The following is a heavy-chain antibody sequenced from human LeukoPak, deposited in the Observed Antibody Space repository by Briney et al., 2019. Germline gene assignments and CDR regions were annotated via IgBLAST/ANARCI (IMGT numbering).Heavy chain of an antibody. CDR2: INHSGST. Sequence: SETLSLTCAVYGGSFSGYYWSWIRQPPGKGLEWIGEINHSGSTNYNPSLKGRVTMSVDTSKNQFSLKLSSVTAADTAVYYCAREARIYDFWSGYSENWFDPWGQGTLVTVSS. CDR1: GGSFSGYY. V-gene: IGHV4-34*01. J-gene: IGHJ5*02. D-gene: IGHD3-3*01. CDR3: AREARIYDFWSGYSENWFDP.